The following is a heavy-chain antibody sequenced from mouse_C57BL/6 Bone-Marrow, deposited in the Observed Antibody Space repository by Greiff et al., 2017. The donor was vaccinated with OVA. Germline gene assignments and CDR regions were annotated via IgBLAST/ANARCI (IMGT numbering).Heavy chain of an antibody. J-gene: IGHJ1*03. V-gene: IGHV1-64*01. D-gene: IGHD2-4*01. CDR1: GYTFTSYW. CDR3: AREEGDYEYGLSYWYFDV. Sequence: VQLQQPGAELVKPGASVKLSCKASGYTFTSYWMHWVKQRPGQGLEWIGMIHPNSGSTNYNEKFKSKATLTVDKSSSTAYMQLSSLTSEDSAVFYSAREEGDYEYGLSYWYFDVWGTGTTVTVSA. CDR2: IHPNSGST.